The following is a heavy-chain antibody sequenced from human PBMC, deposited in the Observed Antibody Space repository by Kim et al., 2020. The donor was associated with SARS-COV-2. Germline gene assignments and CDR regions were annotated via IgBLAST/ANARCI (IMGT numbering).Heavy chain of an antibody. D-gene: IGHD1-26*01. Sequence: GGSLRLSCAASGFTFDDYAMHWVRQAPGKGLEWVSGISWNSGSIGYADSVKGRFTISRDNAKNSLYLQMNSLRAEDTALYYCAKDSGSGIVGFFDIWGQGTMVTVSS. V-gene: IGHV3-9*01. CDR1: GFTFDDYA. J-gene: IGHJ3*02. CDR3: AKDSGSGIVGFFDI. CDR2: ISWNSGSI.